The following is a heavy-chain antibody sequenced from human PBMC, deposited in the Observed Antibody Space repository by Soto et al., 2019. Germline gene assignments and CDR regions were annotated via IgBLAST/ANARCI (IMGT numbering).Heavy chain of an antibody. J-gene: IGHJ4*02. CDR1: GFTIYKND. CDR2: SA. CDR3: AAYGPNSGDGY. D-gene: IGHD4-17*01. Sequence: EVQLVQSGRGLVQPGGSLRLSCVASGFTIYKNDMIWVRQAPGKGLEWVAHSAYYADSVKGRFTISKDNSKNTLYFQMNSLRSEDTAVYYCAAYGPNSGDGYWGQGTLVTVSS. V-gene: IGHV3-66*01.